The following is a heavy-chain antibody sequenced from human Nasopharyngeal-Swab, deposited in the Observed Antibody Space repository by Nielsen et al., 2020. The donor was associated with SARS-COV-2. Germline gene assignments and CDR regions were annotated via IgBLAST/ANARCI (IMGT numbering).Heavy chain of an antibody. Sequence: ASVKVSCTASGYTFTSYDINWVRQATGQGLEWMGWMNPNSGNTGYAQKFQGRVTMTRNTSISTAYMELSSLRSEDTAVYYCARFSRYYYYYGMDVWGQGTTVTVSS. J-gene: IGHJ6*02. CDR1: GYTFTSYD. CDR2: MNPNSGNT. D-gene: IGHD2/OR15-2a*01. CDR3: ARFSRYYYYYGMDV. V-gene: IGHV1-8*01.